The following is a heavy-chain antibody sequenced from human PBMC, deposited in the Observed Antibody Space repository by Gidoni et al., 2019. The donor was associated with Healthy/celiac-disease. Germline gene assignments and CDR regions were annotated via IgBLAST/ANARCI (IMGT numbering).Heavy chain of an antibody. CDR1: VFTFSSYA. Sequence: EVQLLESGGGLVQPGGSLRLSCAASVFTFSSYAMSWVRQAPGKGLEWVSVISGSGGSTYYADSVKGRFTISRDKSKKTLYLQMNSLRAEDTAVYYCATPGILYYFDYWGQGTLVTVSS. J-gene: IGHJ4*02. CDR3: ATPGILYYFDY. CDR2: ISGSGGST. V-gene: IGHV3-23*01.